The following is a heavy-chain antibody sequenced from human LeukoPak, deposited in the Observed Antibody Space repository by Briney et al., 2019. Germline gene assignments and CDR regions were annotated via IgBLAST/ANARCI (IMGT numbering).Heavy chain of an antibody. CDR1: GFTFSSYG. Sequence: GRSLRLSCAASGFTFSSYGMHWVRQAPGKGLEWVAVISYDGSNKYYADSVKGRFTISRDNSKNTLYLQMNSLRAEDTAVYYCAKALYDTDAFDIWGQGTMVT. J-gene: IGHJ3*02. V-gene: IGHV3-30*18. CDR3: AKALYDTDAFDI. CDR2: ISYDGSNK. D-gene: IGHD3-22*01.